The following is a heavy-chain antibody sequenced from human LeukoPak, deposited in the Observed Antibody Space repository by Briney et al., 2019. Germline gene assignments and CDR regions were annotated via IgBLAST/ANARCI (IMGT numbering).Heavy chain of an antibody. V-gene: IGHV3-33*01. CDR1: GFTFSSYG. Sequence: GSLRLSCAASGFTFSSYGMHWVRQAPGKGLEWVAVIWYDGSNKYYADSVKGRFTISRDNSKNTLYLQMNSLRAEDTAVYYCARERGLTYYYYGMDVWGQGTTVTVSS. J-gene: IGHJ6*02. CDR2: IWYDGSNK. CDR3: ARERGLTYYYYGMDV.